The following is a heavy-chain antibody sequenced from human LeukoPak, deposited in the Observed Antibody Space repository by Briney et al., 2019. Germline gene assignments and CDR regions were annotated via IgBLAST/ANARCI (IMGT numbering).Heavy chain of an antibody. CDR3: ARVVAGLVLNWFDP. D-gene: IGHD6-19*01. Sequence: SVKVSCKASGGTFSSYAISWVRQAPGQGLEWMGGIIPIFGTANYAQKFQGRVTITADESTSTAYMGLSSLRSEDTAVYYCARVVAGLVLNWFDPWGQGTLVTVSS. V-gene: IGHV1-69*13. CDR1: GGTFSSYA. J-gene: IGHJ5*02. CDR2: IIPIFGTA.